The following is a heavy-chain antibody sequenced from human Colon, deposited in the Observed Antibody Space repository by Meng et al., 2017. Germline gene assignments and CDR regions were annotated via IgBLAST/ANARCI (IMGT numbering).Heavy chain of an antibody. J-gene: IGHJ4*02. CDR3: ARVIYASGNMAHLDY. V-gene: IGHV4-4*02. D-gene: IGHD3-10*01. CDR1: GDSIRSSNW. CDR2: IYHSGST. Sequence: VELRGAGPGLVKPSGTLSLTCAVSGDSIRSSNWWSWVRQPPGRGLEWIGEIYHSGSTNYNPSLKNRVSMTVDKSNNEFSLTLSSVTAADTAFYYCARVIYASGNMAHLDYWGQGTLVTVSS.